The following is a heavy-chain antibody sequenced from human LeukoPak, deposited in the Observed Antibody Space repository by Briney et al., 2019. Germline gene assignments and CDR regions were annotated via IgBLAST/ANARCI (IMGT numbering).Heavy chain of an antibody. D-gene: IGHD5-18*01. Sequence: ASVKVSCKASGYTFSGHYMHWVRQAPGQGLEWMGWIYPNSGGTNYAQKFQGRVTMTRDTSISTAYMELRRLKSDDTAMYYCARSIQLWSYFDYWGQGTLVTVSS. CDR2: IYPNSGGT. J-gene: IGHJ4*02. CDR3: ARSIQLWSYFDY. CDR1: GYTFSGHY. V-gene: IGHV1-2*02.